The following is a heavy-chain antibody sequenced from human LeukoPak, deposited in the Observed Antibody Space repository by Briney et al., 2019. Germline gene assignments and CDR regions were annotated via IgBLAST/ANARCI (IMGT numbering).Heavy chain of an antibody. Sequence: ASVKVSCKASGYTFTSYGISWVRQAPGQGLEWMGWISAYNGNTNYAQKLQGRVTMTTDTSTSTAYMELRSLRSDDTAVYYCARLQTYYDILTGYYTLYYFDYWGQGTLVTVSS. CDR2: ISAYNGNT. V-gene: IGHV1-18*01. D-gene: IGHD3-9*01. CDR1: GYTFTSYG. J-gene: IGHJ4*02. CDR3: ARLQTYYDILTGYYTLYYFDY.